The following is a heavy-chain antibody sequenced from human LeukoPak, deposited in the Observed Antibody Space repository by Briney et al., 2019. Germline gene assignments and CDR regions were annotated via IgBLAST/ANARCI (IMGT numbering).Heavy chain of an antibody. CDR1: GFSFSSSW. D-gene: IGHD3-10*02. J-gene: IGHJ6*04. V-gene: IGHV3-48*04. CDR2: ISSSGSTI. CDR3: AELGITMIGGV. Sequence: GGSLRLSCAASGFSFSSSWMHWVRQAPGKGLGWVSYISSSGSTIYYADSVKGRFTISRDNAENSLYLQMNSLRAEDTAVYYCAELGITMIGGVWGKGTTVTISS.